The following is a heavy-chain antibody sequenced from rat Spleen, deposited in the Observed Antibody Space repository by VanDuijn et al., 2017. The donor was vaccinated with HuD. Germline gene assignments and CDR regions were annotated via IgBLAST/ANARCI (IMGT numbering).Heavy chain of an antibody. Sequence: QVQLKESGPGLVQPSQTLSLACTVSGFSLTSYHVHWVRQPSGKGLEWMGVIWTGGSTAYNSLLRSRLSINRDTTKSQVFLKMNSLQNEYTATYYCAREYYSSPDDWGQGVMVTVSS. CDR1: GFSLTSYH. V-gene: IGHV2-30*01. D-gene: IGHD1-2*01. CDR3: AREYYSSPDD. CDR2: IWTGGST. J-gene: IGHJ2*01.